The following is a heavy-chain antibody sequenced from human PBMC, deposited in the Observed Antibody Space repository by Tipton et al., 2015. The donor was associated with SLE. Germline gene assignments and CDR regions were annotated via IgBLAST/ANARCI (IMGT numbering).Heavy chain of an antibody. CDR3: ARSYCSGGRCNSKAFDI. D-gene: IGHD2-15*01. V-gene: IGHV4-34*01. CDR2: INHSGDT. J-gene: IGHJ3*02. CDR1: GGPITSYY. Sequence: TLSLTCNVSGGPITSYYWTWIRQPPGKGLDWIGEINHSGDTNYSPSLESRVTISLDMSRRQFSLKLTSVTAADTATYYCARSYCSGGRCNSKAFDIWGQGTMVTVSS.